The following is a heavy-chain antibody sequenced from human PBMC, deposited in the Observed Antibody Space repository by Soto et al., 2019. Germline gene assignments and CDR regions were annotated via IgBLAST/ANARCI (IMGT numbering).Heavy chain of an antibody. CDR3: ARKVGAQHDY. CDR2: IYYSGST. CDR1: GGSISSYY. V-gene: IGHV4-59*01. J-gene: IGHJ4*02. Sequence: QVQLQESGPGLVKPSETLSLTCTVSGGSISSYYWSWIRQPPGKGLEWIGYIYYSGSTNYNPSLKGRVTISVDTSKNQFSLKLSSVTAADTAVYYCARKVGAQHDYWGQGTLVTVSS. D-gene: IGHD1-26*01.